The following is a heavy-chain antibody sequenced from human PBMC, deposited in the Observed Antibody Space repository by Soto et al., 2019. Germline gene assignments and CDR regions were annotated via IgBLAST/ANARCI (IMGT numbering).Heavy chain of an antibody. CDR1: GFTFSSYE. CDR2: ISSSGSTI. Sequence: SGGSLRLSCAASGFTFSSYEMNWVRQAPGKGLEWVSYISSSGSTIYYADSVKGRFTISRDNAKNSLYLQMNSLRAEDTAVYYRARRKTYCSSTSCYKYYYYGMDVWGQGTTVTV. J-gene: IGHJ6*02. CDR3: ARRKTYCSSTSCYKYYYYGMDV. V-gene: IGHV3-48*03. D-gene: IGHD2-2*02.